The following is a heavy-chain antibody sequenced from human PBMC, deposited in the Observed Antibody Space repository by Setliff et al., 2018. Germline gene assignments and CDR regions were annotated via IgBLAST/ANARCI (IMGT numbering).Heavy chain of an antibody. CDR1: GYSFTSYW. D-gene: IGHD6-19*01. CDR2: IYPGDSDT. CDR3: ARQAVAGNDAFDI. Sequence: PGESLKISCTGSGYSFTSYWIGWVRQMPGKGLEWMGIIYPGDSDTRYSPSFQGQVTISADKSISTAYLQWSSLKASDTAMYYCARQAVAGNDAFDIWGQGTMVTVSS. J-gene: IGHJ3*02. V-gene: IGHV5-51*01.